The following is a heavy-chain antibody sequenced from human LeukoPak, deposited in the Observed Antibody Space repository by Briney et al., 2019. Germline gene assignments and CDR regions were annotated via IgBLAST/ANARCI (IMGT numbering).Heavy chain of an antibody. Sequence: ASVKVSCKASGYTFTGYYMYWVRQAPGQGLEWMGWINPNSGGTSYAQKVQGRVTMTRDTSISTAYMELSRLRSGDTAVYYCARGPTTYCSSTSCYVWFDPWGQGTLVTVSS. D-gene: IGHD2-2*01. CDR2: INPNSGGT. CDR1: GYTFTGYY. V-gene: IGHV1-2*02. J-gene: IGHJ5*02. CDR3: ARGPTTYCSSTSCYVWFDP.